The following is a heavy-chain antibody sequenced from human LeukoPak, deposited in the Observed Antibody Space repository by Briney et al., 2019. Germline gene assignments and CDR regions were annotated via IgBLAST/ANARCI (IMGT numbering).Heavy chain of an antibody. J-gene: IGHJ4*02. Sequence: GASVKVSCKVSGYTLTELSMNWVRQAPGKGLEWMGGFDPEDGETIYAQKFQGRVTMTEDTSTDTAYMELSSLRSEDTAVYYCATGHGGSGSYYYFDYWGQGTLVTVSS. CDR1: GYTLTELS. V-gene: IGHV1-24*01. CDR2: FDPEDGET. CDR3: ATGHGGSGSYYYFDY. D-gene: IGHD3-10*01.